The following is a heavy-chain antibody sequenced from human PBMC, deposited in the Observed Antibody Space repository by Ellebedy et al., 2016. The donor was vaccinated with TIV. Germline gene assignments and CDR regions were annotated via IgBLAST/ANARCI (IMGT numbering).Heavy chain of an antibody. J-gene: IGHJ4*02. CDR3: ARVTPGEYYFDY. D-gene: IGHD3-10*01. V-gene: IGHV4-39*07. CDR2: IYYSGST. CDR1: GGSISSSSYY. Sequence: SETLSLXXTVSGGSISSSSYYWGWIRQPPGKGLEWIGSIYYSGSTYYNPSLKSRVTISVDTSKNHFSLKLSSVTAADTAVYYCARVTPGEYYFDYWGQGTLVTVSS.